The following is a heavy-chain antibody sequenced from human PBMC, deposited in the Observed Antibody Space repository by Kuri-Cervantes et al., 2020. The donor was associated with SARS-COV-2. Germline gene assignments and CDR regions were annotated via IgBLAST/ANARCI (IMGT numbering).Heavy chain of an antibody. D-gene: IGHD3-22*01. Sequence: GGSLRLSCAASGFTFSSYWMSWVRQAPGKGLEWVSNIKQDGSERFYVDSVKGRFTISRDNAKNSLYLQMDSLRVEDTAVYYWARDAESSSWYAYWGQGALVTVSS. J-gene: IGHJ4*02. CDR3: ARDAESSSWYAY. V-gene: IGHV3-7*01. CDR1: GFTFSSYW. CDR2: IKQDGSER.